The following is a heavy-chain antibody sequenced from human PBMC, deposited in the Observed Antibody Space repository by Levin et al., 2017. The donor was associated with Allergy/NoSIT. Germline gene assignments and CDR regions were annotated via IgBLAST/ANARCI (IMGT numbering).Heavy chain of an antibody. CDR1: GGSISSYY. CDR2: IYYSGST. J-gene: IGHJ4*02. V-gene: IGHV4-59*01. CDR3: ARDLDGYNDY. D-gene: IGHD5-18*01. Sequence: MASETLSLTCTVSGGSISSYYWSWIRQPPGKGLEWIGYIYYSGSTNYNPSLKSRVTISVDTSKNQFSLKLSSVTAADTAVYYCARDLDGYNDYWGQGTLVTVSS.